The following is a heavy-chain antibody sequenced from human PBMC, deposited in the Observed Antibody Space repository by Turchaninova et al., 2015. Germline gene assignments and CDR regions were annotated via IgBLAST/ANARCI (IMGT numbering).Heavy chain of an antibody. CDR2: VYPGDTDT. Sequence: EVQLVQSGTAVKKPGASGKIARKTSGYSFSSYWIVWVRQTPEKGLEWREGVYPGDTDTRYNPSFQDQVTLSVDESTTTAYLQWTVLKASDTALFFCARQRSGFLSVVSLDFWGQGTLVSVSS. V-gene: IGHV5-51*01. J-gene: IGHJ4*02. CDR3: ARQRSGFLSVVSLDF. CDR1: GYSFSSYW. D-gene: IGHD2-21*01.